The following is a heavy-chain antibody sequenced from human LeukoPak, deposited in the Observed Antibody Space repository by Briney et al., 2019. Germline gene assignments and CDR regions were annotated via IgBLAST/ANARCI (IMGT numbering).Heavy chain of an antibody. CDR3: ARHVPMGIQLWLLPVY. CDR1: GGSISSSSYY. Sequence: SETLSLTCTVSGGSISSSSYYWGWIRQPPGKGLERIGSIYYSGSTYYNPSLKSRVTISVDTSKNQFSLKLSSVTAADTAVYYCARHVPMGIQLWLLPVYWGQGTLVTVSS. J-gene: IGHJ4*02. D-gene: IGHD5-18*01. V-gene: IGHV4-39*01. CDR2: IYYSGST.